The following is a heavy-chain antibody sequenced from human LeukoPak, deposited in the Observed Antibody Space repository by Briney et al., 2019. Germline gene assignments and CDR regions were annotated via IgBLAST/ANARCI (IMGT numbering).Heavy chain of an antibody. CDR1: GFTVSSNY. V-gene: IGHV3-66*01. CDR2: IYSGGST. CDR3: ARVGSSSSFDY. D-gene: IGHD6-6*01. Sequence: GGSLRLSCAASGFTVSSNYMSWVRQAPGKGLEWVSLIYSGGSTYYADSVKGRFTISRDNSKNTLYLQMNSLRAEDTAVYYCARVGSSSSFDYWGQGTLVTVSS. J-gene: IGHJ4*02.